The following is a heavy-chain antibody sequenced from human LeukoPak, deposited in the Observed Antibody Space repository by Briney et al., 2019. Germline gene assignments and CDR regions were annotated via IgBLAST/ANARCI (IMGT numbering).Heavy chain of an antibody. CDR1: GFAFDDYG. CDR3: ARALGSEYAFDI. CDR2: INWNGGST. V-gene: IGHV3-20*04. D-gene: IGHD2-15*01. J-gene: IGHJ3*02. Sequence: PGGSLRLSCAASGFAFDDYGMSWVRRAPGKGLEWVSGINWNGGSTGYADSVKGRFTISRDNAKNSLYLQMNSLRAEDTALYYCARALGSEYAFDIWGQGTMVTVSS.